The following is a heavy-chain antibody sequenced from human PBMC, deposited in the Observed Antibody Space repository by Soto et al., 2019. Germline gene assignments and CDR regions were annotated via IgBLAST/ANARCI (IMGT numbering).Heavy chain of an antibody. CDR3: ARDLGAYSSSWYFDY. J-gene: IGHJ4*02. D-gene: IGHD6-13*01. V-gene: IGHV1-18*01. CDR2: ISPYNGNT. Sequence: QVQLVQSGDEVKKPGASVRISCKASGYTFTSHGISWVRQAPGQGLEWMGWISPYNGNTKSAQRVQGRVTMTTDTSTSAAYMELRSMRSDDTAVYYCARDLGAYSSSWYFDYWGQGTLVTVSS. CDR1: GYTFTSHG.